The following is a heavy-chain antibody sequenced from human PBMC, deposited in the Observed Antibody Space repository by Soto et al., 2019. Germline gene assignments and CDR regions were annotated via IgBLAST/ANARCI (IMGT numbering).Heavy chain of an antibody. V-gene: IGHV4-59*01. CDR2: VSSTGST. D-gene: IGHD3-22*01. Sequence: SETLSLTCTVSGGSLNSYYWTWIRQSPGKGLEWIGYVSSTGSTNYNPSLKSRLTMSLDTSTNEVSLSLTSLTAADAAVYFCARFSPPRKSYDSNPGWFDPWGQGIMVTVSS. CDR1: GGSLNSYY. CDR3: ARFSPPRKSYDSNPGWFDP. J-gene: IGHJ5*02.